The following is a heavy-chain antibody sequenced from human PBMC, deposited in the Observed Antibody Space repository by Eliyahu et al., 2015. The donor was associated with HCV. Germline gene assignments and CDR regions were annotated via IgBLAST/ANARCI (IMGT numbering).Heavy chain of an antibody. D-gene: IGHD6-19*01. V-gene: IGHV4-59*01. CDR1: GGSITTXS. Sequence: QVQLQESGPGLVKPSETLSLTCTVSGGSITTXSWGWTRQPPGKGLEWIGYIHYSGSTNYNPSLKSRVTISVDTSKNQFSLNLTSVTAADTAMYYCASGGGGIAVTGTGGWFDPWGQGTLVTVSS. J-gene: IGHJ5*02. CDR3: ASGGGGIAVTGTGGWFDP. CDR2: IHYSGST.